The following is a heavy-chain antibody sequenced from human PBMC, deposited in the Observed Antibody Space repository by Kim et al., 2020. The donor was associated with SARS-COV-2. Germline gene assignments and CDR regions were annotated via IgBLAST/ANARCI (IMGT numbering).Heavy chain of an antibody. D-gene: IGHD4-17*01. J-gene: IGHJ6*02. CDR3: ARGDYGDYGYYYYYGMDV. CDR1: GYTFTSYD. V-gene: IGHV1-8*01. CDR2: MNPNSGNT. Sequence: ASVKVSCKASGYTFTSYDINWVRQATGQGLEWMGWMNPNSGNTGYAQKFQGRVTMTRNTSISTAYMELSSLRSEHTAVYYCARGDYGDYGYYYYYGMDVWGQGTTVTVSS.